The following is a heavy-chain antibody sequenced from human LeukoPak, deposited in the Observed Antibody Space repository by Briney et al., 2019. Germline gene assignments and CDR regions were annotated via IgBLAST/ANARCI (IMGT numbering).Heavy chain of an antibody. V-gene: IGHV4-34*01. CDR2: INHSGST. J-gene: IGHJ5*01. Sequence: SETLSLTGAVYGGSFSGYYWSWLRQPPGKGLEWIGEINHSGSTNYNPSLKSRVTTSVDTSKNQFSLRLSSVTAADTAVYYCASLGGSFDPWGQGTLVTVP. CDR3: ASLGGSFDP. CDR1: GGSFSGYY. D-gene: IGHD4-23*01.